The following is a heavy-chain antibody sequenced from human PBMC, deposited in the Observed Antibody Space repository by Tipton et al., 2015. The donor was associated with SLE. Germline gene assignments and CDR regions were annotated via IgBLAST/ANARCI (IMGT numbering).Heavy chain of an antibody. CDR2: INPYDFDT. Sequence: VQLVQSGAEVKKPGESLKISCKGSGYGFRTYWIAWVRQMPGKGLEWIGIINPYDFDTRYGPAFQGQVTISADNSIGAAYLQWSSLKASDTAMYYCARPFYTSSGGDAFDIWGQGTLVTVSS. D-gene: IGHD6-13*01. V-gene: IGHV5-51*03. CDR1: GYGFRTYW. J-gene: IGHJ3*02. CDR3: ARPFYTSSGGDAFDI.